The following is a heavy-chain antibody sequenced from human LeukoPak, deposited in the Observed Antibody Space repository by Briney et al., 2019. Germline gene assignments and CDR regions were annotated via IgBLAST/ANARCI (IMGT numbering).Heavy chain of an antibody. V-gene: IGHV3-23*01. CDR2: ISGSGGTT. CDR1: GFTFSSYA. CDR3: AIQLWRQPLDY. Sequence: PGGSLRLSCAASGFTFSSYALSWVRQTPGKGLEWVSSISGSGGTTYYADSVKDRFTISRDNSKNTLYLQMNGLRVEDTAVYYCAIQLWRQPLDYWGQGTLVTVSS. J-gene: IGHJ4*02. D-gene: IGHD5-18*01.